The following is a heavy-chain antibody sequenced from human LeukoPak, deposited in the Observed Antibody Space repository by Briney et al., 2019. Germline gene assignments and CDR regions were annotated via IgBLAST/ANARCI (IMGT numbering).Heavy chain of an antibody. CDR3: AKVPQWSSFRFFDY. V-gene: IGHV3-23*01. D-gene: IGHD6-13*01. Sequence: PGGSLRLSCAASGFTFSSHGMNWVRQAPGKGLEWVSGISPSGDILYYADSVRGQFTISRDNSKNTVSLQMNSLRAEDTAVYYCAKVPQWSSFRFFDYWGQGTLVTVSS. J-gene: IGHJ4*02. CDR2: ISPSGDIL. CDR1: GFTFSSHG.